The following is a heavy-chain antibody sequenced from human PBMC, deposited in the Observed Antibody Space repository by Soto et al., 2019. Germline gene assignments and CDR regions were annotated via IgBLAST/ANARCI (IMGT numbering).Heavy chain of an antibody. Sequence: GGSLRLSCAASGFTFSSYAMSWVRQAPGKGLEWVSAISGSGGSTYYADSVKGRFTISRDSAKNSLYLQMNSLRAEDTAVYYCARDHREYYYDYRRQGTLVTVSS. J-gene: IGHJ4*02. V-gene: IGHV3-23*01. CDR1: GFTFSSYA. CDR3: ARDHREYYYDY. CDR2: ISGSGGST.